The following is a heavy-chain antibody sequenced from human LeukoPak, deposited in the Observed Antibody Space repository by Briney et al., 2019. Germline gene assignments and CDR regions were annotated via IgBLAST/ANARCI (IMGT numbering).Heavy chain of an antibody. CDR2: IYNSGIT. CDR3: ARDHLPAGAPGYYMDV. CDR1: GGSVSSHF. V-gene: IGHV4-59*02. J-gene: IGHJ6*03. D-gene: IGHD4/OR15-4a*01. Sequence: ASETLSLTCTVSGGSVSSHFWSWIRQPPGKGLEWIGYIYNSGITNYNPSLKSRVTMSVDASKNQFSLMLRSVTAADTAVYYGARDHLPAGAPGYYMDVWGKGTTVTVSS.